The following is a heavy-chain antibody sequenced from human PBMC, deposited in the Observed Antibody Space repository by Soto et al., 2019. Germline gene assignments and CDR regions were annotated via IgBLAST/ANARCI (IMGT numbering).Heavy chain of an antibody. CDR2: IYYSGST. Sequence: SETLSLTCTVSGGSISSYYWSWIRQPPGKGLEWIGYIYYSGSTNYNPSLKSRVTISVYTSKNQFSLKLSSVTAADTAVYYCARLWGDYDFWSGYSYYYYGMDVWGQGTTVTVSS. CDR3: ARLWGDYDFWSGYSYYYYGMDV. V-gene: IGHV4-59*01. J-gene: IGHJ6*02. CDR1: GGSISSYY. D-gene: IGHD3-3*01.